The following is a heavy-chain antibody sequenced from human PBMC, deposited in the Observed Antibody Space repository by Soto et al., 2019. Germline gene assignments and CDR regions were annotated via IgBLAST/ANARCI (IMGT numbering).Heavy chain of an antibody. CDR1: GGSVYDFY. V-gene: IGHV4-59*02. CDR3: AEARRAYNWFDP. Sequence: SETLSLTCSVSGGSVYDFYWNWLRQSPGKGLEWIGNIYNTGTTNYNPSLRSRSTISIDTSENQFSLHLKSVTAEDTAVYYCAEARRAYNWFDPWGQGTLVTVSS. CDR2: IYNTGTT. D-gene: IGHD6-6*01. J-gene: IGHJ5*02.